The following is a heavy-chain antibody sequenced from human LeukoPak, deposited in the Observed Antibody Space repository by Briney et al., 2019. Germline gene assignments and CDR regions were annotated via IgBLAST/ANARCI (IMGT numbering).Heavy chain of an antibody. J-gene: IGHJ4*02. CDR1: GGSISNYY. CDR2: IHYSGST. D-gene: IGHD1-26*01. Sequence: SETLSLTCAVSGGSISNYYWSWIRQPPGKGLEWIGYIHYSGSTSYNPSLKSRVTISEDTSKNHFSLKLSSVTAPDTALYHCARDGGIVGAANPYFDYWGQGTLVTVSS. V-gene: IGHV4-59*12. CDR3: ARDGGIVGAANPYFDY.